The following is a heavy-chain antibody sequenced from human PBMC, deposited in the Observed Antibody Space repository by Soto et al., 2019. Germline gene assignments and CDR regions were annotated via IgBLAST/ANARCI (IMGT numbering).Heavy chain of an antibody. CDR1: GYIFTSYY. Sequence: ASVKVSCKASGYIFTSYYIHWVRQAPGQGLEWMGWINPFDGSRMFAQSFQGRVTMTRDTSTSTVYMEVSSLRSEDTAVYYCARGGDYYDSSGYFLLLDYYGMDVWGQGTTVTVSS. CDR2: INPFDGSR. D-gene: IGHD3-22*01. J-gene: IGHJ6*02. CDR3: ARGGDYYDSSGYFLLLDYYGMDV. V-gene: IGHV1-46*01.